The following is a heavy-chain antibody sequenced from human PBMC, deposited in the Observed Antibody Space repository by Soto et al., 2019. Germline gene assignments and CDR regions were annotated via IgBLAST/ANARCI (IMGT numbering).Heavy chain of an antibody. CDR1: GFTFSSYW. Sequence: GESLKISCAASGFTFSSYWMSWVRQAPGKGLEWVANIKQDGSEKYYVDSVKGRFTISRDNAKNSLYLQMNSLRAEDTAVYYCARRDDITMIVVSAFPYYYGMDVWGQGTTVTVSS. J-gene: IGHJ6*02. CDR2: IKQDGSEK. D-gene: IGHD3-22*01. V-gene: IGHV3-7*05. CDR3: ARRDDITMIVVSAFPYYYGMDV.